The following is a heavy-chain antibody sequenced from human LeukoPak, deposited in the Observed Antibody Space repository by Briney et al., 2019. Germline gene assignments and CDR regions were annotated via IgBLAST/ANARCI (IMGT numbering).Heavy chain of an antibody. Sequence: SQTLSLACAISGVSVSSNNAAWHWIRQSPSRGLEWLGRTYYRSKWYYDYAVSVKSRVTINPDTSKNHFSLQLNSVAPEDTAVYFCAREDRLSFDIWGQGTMVTVSS. V-gene: IGHV6-1*01. D-gene: IGHD5-12*01. CDR2: TYYRSKWYY. CDR3: AREDRLSFDI. CDR1: GVSVSSNNAA. J-gene: IGHJ3*02.